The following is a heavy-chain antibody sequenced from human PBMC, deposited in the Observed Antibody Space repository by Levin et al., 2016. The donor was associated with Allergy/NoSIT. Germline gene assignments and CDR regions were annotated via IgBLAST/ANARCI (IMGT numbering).Heavy chain of an antibody. CDR2: ISSSSSYI. CDR1: GFTFSSYS. J-gene: IGHJ6*02. CDR3: ARRGSIVVVPAANGNYYYYGMDV. D-gene: IGHD2-2*01. Sequence: GGSLRLSCAASGFTFSSYSMNWVRQAPGKGLEWVSSISSSSSYIYYADSVKGRFTISRDNAKNSLYLQMNSLRAEDTAVYYCARRGSIVVVPAANGNYYYYGMDVWGQGTTVTVSS. V-gene: IGHV3-21*01.